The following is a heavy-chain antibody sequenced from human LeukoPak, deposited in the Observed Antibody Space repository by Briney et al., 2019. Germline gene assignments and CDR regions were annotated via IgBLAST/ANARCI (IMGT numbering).Heavy chain of an antibody. CDR3: ARLDCSSTSCYHYFDY. CDR1: GFTFSRYA. J-gene: IGHJ4*02. D-gene: IGHD2-2*01. Sequence: GGSLRLSCAASGFTFSRYAMHWVRQAAGKGVEYVSAISSNGGSTYYANCVKGRFTISRDNSKNTLYLQMGSLRAEHMAVYYCARLDCSSTSCYHYFDYWGQGTLVTVSS. V-gene: IGHV3-64*01. CDR2: ISSNGGST.